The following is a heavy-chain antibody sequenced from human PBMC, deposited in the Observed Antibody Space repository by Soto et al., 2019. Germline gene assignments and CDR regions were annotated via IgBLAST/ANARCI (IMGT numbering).Heavy chain of an antibody. CDR2: ISGSGGST. D-gene: IGHD3-16*02. V-gene: IGHV3-23*01. Sequence: GKGLEWVSAISGSGGSTYYADSVKGRLTISRDNSKNTPYLKMNSLRAEDTAVYYCAKDPSFFQAEDGIRVTVPVSAFLLNRASDL. J-gene: IGHJ2*01. CDR3: AKDPSFFQAEDGIRVTVPVSAFLLNRASDL.